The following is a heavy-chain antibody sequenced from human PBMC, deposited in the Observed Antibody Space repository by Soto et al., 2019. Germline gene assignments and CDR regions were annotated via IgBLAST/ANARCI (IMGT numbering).Heavy chain of an antibody. CDR2: IGKGGDT. CDR1: GFTFSSYD. J-gene: IGHJ4*02. CDR3: TRGADGFDF. D-gene: IGHD3-16*01. Sequence: EVYLVESVGDLVQPGGSLRLTCAASGFTFSSYDFHWVRQATGKGLEWVSGIGKGGDTYYAGSVKGRFIMSRENAKNSLYLQMNTLRVGDTAVYYCTRGADGFDFWGQGTLVTVSS. V-gene: IGHV3-13*01.